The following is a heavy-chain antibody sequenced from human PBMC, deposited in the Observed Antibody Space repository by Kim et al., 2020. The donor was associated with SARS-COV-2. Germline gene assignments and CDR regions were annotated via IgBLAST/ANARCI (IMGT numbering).Heavy chain of an antibody. CDR1: GFTFGDYA. V-gene: IGHV3-9*01. Sequence: GGSLRLSCAASGFTFGDYAMHWVRQAPGKGLEWVSGISWNSGSIGYADSVKGRFTISRDNAKNSLYLQMNSLRAEDTALYYCAKDGGGYYDSSGSVGEPFDYWGQGTLVTVSS. D-gene: IGHD3-22*01. CDR2: ISWNSGSI. J-gene: IGHJ4*02. CDR3: AKDGGGYYDSSGSVGEPFDY.